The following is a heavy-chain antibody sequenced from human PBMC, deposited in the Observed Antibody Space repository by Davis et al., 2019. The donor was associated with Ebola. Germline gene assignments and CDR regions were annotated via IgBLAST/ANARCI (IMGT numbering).Heavy chain of an antibody. CDR1: GYSIKTGGSY. Sequence: PSETLSLTCTVSGYSIKTGGSYWTWIRQHPGKGLEWIVYIYYSGSTYYKPSLTSRVTISLDTSKNQFSLNLYSVTAADTAVYYCARDLRYDSSGYDYYFYMDVWGKGTTVTVSS. CDR3: ARDLRYDSSGYDYYFYMDV. J-gene: IGHJ6*03. V-gene: IGHV4-31*03. D-gene: IGHD3-22*01. CDR2: IYYSGST.